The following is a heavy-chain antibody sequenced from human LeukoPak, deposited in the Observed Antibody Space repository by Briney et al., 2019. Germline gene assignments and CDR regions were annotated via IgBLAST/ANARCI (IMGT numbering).Heavy chain of an antibody. CDR1: GYTFTSYG. Sequence: GASVKVSCKASGYTFTSYGISWVRQAPGQGLEWMGWISAYNGNTNYAQKLQGRVTMTTDTSTSTAYMELRSLRSDDTAVYYCARDMNDILSYYYYGMDVWGQGTTVTVSS. J-gene: IGHJ6*02. V-gene: IGHV1-18*01. CDR2: ISAYNGNT. CDR3: ARDMNDILSYYYYGMDV. D-gene: IGHD3-9*01.